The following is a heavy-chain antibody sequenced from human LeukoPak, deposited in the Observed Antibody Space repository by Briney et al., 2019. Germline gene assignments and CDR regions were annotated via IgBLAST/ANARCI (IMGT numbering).Heavy chain of an antibody. CDR3: ARDAY. Sequence: SETLSLTCTVSGGSITSRTDYWGWVRQPPGKGLEWIGSIYYNGDTYYNPSLKSRVTMSVDTSKNKFSLEVTSVSAADTAVYYCARDAYWGQGTLVTVSS. V-gene: IGHV4-39*07. CDR1: GGSITSRTDY. J-gene: IGHJ4*02. CDR2: IYYNGDT.